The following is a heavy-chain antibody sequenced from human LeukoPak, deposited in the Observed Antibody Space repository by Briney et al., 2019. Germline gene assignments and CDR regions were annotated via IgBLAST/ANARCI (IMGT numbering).Heavy chain of an antibody. V-gene: IGHV2-70*11. CDR2: IDWDDDK. D-gene: IGHD2-15*01. Sequence: SGPALVKPTQTLTLTCTFSGFSLSTSRMCVSWIRQPPGKALEWLARIDWDDDKYYSTSLKTRLTISKDTSKNQMVLTMTNMDPVETATYYCARISGGSCDGDYWGQGTLVTVSS. J-gene: IGHJ4*02. CDR3: ARISGGSCDGDY. CDR1: GFSLSTSRMC.